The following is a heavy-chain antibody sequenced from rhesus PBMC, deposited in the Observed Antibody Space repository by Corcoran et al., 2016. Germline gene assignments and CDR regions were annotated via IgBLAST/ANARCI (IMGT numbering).Heavy chain of an antibody. D-gene: IGHD3-28*01. J-gene: IGHJ4*01. CDR1: GGSISGYYY. V-gene: IGHV4-73*01. Sequence: QVKLQQWGEGLVKPSETLSLTCAFYGGSISGYYYWSWIRQPPGKGLEWIGNIAGNRASTNDNPSLKKRVNSSKDTSKNQFSLKLSSGTAADTAVYYGARDRGLLTFDYWGQGVRVTVSS. CDR2: IAGNRAST. CDR3: ARDRGLLTFDY.